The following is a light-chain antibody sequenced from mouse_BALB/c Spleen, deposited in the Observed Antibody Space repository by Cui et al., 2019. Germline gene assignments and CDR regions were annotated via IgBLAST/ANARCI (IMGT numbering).Light chain of an antibody. CDR2: LTS. CDR3: QQWSSNPIST. V-gene: IGKV4-68*01. Sequence: QIVLTQSPVLMSASQGEKVTMTCSVSSSVSYMFWYQQKPGSSPKPWIYLTSDLAYGVPAGFSGSGSGTSYSLTISSMEAEDDATYYCQQWSSNPISTFGSGTKLEIK. J-gene: IGKJ4*01. CDR1: SSVSY.